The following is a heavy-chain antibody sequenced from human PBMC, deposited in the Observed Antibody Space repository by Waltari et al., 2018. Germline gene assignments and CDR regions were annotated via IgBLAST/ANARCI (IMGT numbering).Heavy chain of an antibody. D-gene: IGHD3-9*01. Sequence: QLQLQESGPGLVKPSETLSLTCTVSGGSISSSSYYWGWIRQPPGKGLELIGSIYYSGRTYYNPAIKRRVTISVETSKNQFSLKLSSVTAADTAVYYCARERVGPVLRYFDWLPGFDYWGQGTLVTVSS. V-gene: IGHV4-39*07. CDR2: IYYSGRT. J-gene: IGHJ4*02. CDR1: GGSISSSSYY. CDR3: ARERVGPVLRYFDWLPGFDY.